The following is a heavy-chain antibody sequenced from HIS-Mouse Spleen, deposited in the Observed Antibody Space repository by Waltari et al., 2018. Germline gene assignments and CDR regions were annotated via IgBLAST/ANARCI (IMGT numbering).Heavy chain of an antibody. V-gene: IGHV4-39*07. CDR3: AREIPYSSSWYDWYFDL. Sequence: QLQLQESGPGLVKPSETLSPTCPVSGGPISSSSYYWGWIRQPPGKGLEWIGSIYYSGSTYYNPSLKSRVTISVDTSKNQFSLKLSSVTAADTAVYYCAREIPYSSSWYDWYFDLWGRGTLVTVSS. D-gene: IGHD6-13*01. J-gene: IGHJ2*01. CDR1: GGPISSSSYY. CDR2: IYYSGST.